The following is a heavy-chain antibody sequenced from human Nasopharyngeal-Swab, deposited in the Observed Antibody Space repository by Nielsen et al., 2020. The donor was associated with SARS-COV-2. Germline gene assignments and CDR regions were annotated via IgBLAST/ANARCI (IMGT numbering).Heavy chain of an antibody. CDR2: ISPDGTTT. D-gene: IGHD5-18*01. V-gene: IGHV3-74*01. CDR3: TRDFDAATGY. Sequence: GESLKISCSASGFTFSSYWMHWVRQAPGKGLVWVLRISPDGTTTGHADSVKGRFTISRDNARSALYLQINSLRADDTAVYYCTRDFDAATGYWGQGTLVTVSS. J-gene: IGHJ4*02. CDR1: GFTFSSYW.